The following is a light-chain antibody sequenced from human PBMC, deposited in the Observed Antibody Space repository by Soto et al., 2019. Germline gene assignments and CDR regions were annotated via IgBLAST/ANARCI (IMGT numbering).Light chain of an antibody. J-gene: IGLJ2*01. CDR3: AAWDDSLNGPV. CDR1: SSNIGSNT. Sequence: QSVLTQPPSASGTPGQRVTISCSGGSSNIGSNTVNWYQQLPGTAPKLFIYIDNQRPSRVPDRFTGSKSGTSASLAIDGLQSDDEADYYCAAWDDSLNGPVFGGGTKLTVL. CDR2: IDN. V-gene: IGLV1-44*01.